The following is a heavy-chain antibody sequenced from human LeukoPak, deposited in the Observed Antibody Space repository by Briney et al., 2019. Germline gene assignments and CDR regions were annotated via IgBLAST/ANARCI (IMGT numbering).Heavy chain of an antibody. CDR3: TRDIYGGLQYYFDH. CDR1: GFTFSSNW. J-gene: IGHJ4*02. Sequence: PGGSLRLSCAASGFTFSSNWMHWVRQAPGKGLVWVSRINEDGSTTNYADSVKGRSTIFRDNAKNTLYLQMNSLRAEDTALYYCTRDIYGGLQYYFDHWGQGTLLTVSS. V-gene: IGHV3-74*01. D-gene: IGHD4-23*01. CDR2: INEDGSTT.